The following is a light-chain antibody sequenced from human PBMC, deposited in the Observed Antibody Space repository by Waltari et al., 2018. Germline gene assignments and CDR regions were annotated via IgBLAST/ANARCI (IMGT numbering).Light chain of an antibody. J-gene: IGKJ4*01. CDR1: QNITNY. Sequence: DIQITQENSSLSASIGDRITITCQASQNITNYLNWYQHKPGKAPNLLIYDSSSLETGVPSRFTGSGSATDFTFTISSQQPEDLATYYCPQYHNLPLPFGGGTKVEI. V-gene: IGKV1-33*01. CDR2: DSS. CDR3: PQYHNLPLP.